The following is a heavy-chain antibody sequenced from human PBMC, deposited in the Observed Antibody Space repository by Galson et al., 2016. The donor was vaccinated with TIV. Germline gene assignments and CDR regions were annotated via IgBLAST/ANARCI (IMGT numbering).Heavy chain of an antibody. CDR3: ARDRNTYYFDIPFDY. D-gene: IGHD3-9*01. J-gene: IGHJ4*02. CDR2: ITPINGDT. CDR1: GYMFTDYY. Sequence: SVKVSCKASGYMFTDYYIHWVRQAPGQGLEWMGWITPINGDTKYAQKFQGRVAMTRDKSTSTAYGELTRVTPDDTAVYYCARDRNTYYFDIPFDYRGRGTQVTVSS. V-gene: IGHV1-2*02.